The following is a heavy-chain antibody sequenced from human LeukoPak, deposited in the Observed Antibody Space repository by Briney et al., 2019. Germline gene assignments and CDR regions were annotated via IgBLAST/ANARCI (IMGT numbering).Heavy chain of an antibody. CDR3: AREKRYSGSYIGRYYFDY. J-gene: IGHJ4*02. D-gene: IGHD1-26*01. V-gene: IGHV4-34*01. CDR2: INHSGST. CDR1: GGSFSGYY. Sequence: SETLSLTCAVYGGSFSGYYWSWIRQPPGKGLEGIGEINHSGSTNYNPSLKSRVTISVDTSKNQFSLKLSSVTAADTAVYYCAREKRYSGSYIGRYYFDYWGQGTLVTVSS.